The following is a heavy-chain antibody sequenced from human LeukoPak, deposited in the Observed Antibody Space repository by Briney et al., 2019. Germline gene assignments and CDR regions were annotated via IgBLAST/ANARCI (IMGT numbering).Heavy chain of an antibody. J-gene: IGHJ3*02. D-gene: IGHD5-18*01. CDR3: ASGKVQDTAMVYDAFDI. CDR1: GYTFTSYD. V-gene: IGHV1-8*01. CDR2: MNPNSGNT. Sequence: ASVKVSCKASGYTFTSYDINWVRQATGQGLEWMGWMNPNSGNTGYAQKFQGRVTMTRNTSISTAYMELSNLRSEDTAVYYCASGKVQDTAMVYDAFDIWGQGTMVTVSS.